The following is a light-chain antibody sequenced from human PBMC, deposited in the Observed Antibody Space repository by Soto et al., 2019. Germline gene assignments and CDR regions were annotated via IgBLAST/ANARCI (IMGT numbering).Light chain of an antibody. CDR1: QSVDSNY. V-gene: IGKV3-20*01. CDR3: QQYGNIPRP. Sequence: EIVLTQSPGTLSLSPGERATLSCRASQSVDSNYFAWYQQKPGQAPRLLIYGTSYRATGIPDRFSGSGSGTDFTLTISRLEPEDFAVYYCQQYGNIPRPFGRGTNVEIE. J-gene: IGKJ4*02. CDR2: GTS.